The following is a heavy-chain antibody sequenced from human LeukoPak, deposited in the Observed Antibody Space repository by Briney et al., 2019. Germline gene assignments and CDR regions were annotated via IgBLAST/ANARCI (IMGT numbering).Heavy chain of an antibody. CDR1: GFTFSSYA. V-gene: IGHV3-23*01. CDR2: ISGSGGST. D-gene: IGHD1-7*01. Sequence: GGSLRLTCAASGFTFSSYAMSWVRQAPGKGLEWVSAISGSGGSTYYADSVKGRFTISRDNSKNTLYLQMNSLRAEDTAVYYCAKRRGLELLYYYYMDVWGKGTTVTVSS. CDR3: AKRRGLELLYYYYMDV. J-gene: IGHJ6*03.